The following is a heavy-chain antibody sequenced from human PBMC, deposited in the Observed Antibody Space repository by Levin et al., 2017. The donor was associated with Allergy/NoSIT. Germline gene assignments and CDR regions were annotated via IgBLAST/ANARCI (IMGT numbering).Heavy chain of an antibody. J-gene: IGHJ3*02. CDR3: ARIENYYGSGSYYVGAFDI. CDR1: GGSISSYY. Sequence: PSETLSLTCTVSGGSISSYYWSWIRQPPGKGLEWIGYIYYSGSTNYNPSLKSRVTISVDTSKNQFSLKLSSVTAADTAVYYCARIENYYGSGSYYVGAFDIWGQGTMVTVSS. CDR2: IYYSGST. V-gene: IGHV4-59*01. D-gene: IGHD3-10*01.